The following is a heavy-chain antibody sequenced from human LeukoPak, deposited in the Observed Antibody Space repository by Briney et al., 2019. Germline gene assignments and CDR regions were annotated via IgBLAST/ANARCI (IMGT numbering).Heavy chain of an antibody. V-gene: IGHV3-23*01. CDR2: ISGGGVTT. CDR3: AKDASGSSRRWFDP. J-gene: IGHJ5*02. Sequence: GGSLRLSCEASGFTFSNYAMSWVRQAPGKGLEWVSVISGGGVTTDYADSVKGRFTISRDNSKNTLYLQMNGLRAEDTAVYYCAKDASGSSRRWFDPWGQGTLVTVSS. D-gene: IGHD1-26*01. CDR1: GFTFSNYA.